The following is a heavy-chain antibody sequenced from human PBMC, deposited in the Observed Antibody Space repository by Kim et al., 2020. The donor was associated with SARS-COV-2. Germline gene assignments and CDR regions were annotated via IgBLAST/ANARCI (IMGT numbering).Heavy chain of an antibody. J-gene: IGHJ5*02. CDR3: ARTSRGVGWVAP. CDR1: HLAFTSYL. Sequence: GGSLRLSCLSYHLAFTSYLLNWVRQAPGKGLEWVSYISSGSSPLYYADSVKGRFTISRDNAQHSLYLHMNSLSDADTAVYYCARTSRGVGWVAPWVQGT. V-gene: IGHV3-48*02. D-gene: IGHD2-2*01. CDR2: ISSGSSPL.